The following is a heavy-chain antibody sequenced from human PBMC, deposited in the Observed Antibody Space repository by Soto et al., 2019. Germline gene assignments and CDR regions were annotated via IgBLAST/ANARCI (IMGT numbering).Heavy chain of an antibody. CDR1: GFTFSSYS. J-gene: IGHJ4*02. V-gene: IGHV3-48*01. D-gene: IGHD4-17*01. CDR3: ARELNYGLFDY. CDR2: ISSSSSTI. Sequence: EVQLVESGGGLVQPGGSLRLSCAASGFTFSSYSMNWVRQAPGKGLEWVSYISSSSSTIYYADSVKGRFTISRDNAKNSLYLKMNSLRAEDTAVYYCARELNYGLFDYWGQGTLVTVSS.